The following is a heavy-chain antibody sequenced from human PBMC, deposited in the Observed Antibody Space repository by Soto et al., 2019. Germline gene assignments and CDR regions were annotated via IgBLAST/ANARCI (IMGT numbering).Heavy chain of an antibody. CDR3: ARDQSIAARFYFDY. V-gene: IGHV3-33*01. Sequence: GGSLRLSCAASGFTFSSYGMHWVRQAPGKGLEWVAVIWYDGSNKYYADSVKGRFTISRDNSKNTRYLQMNSLRAEDTAVYYCARDQSIAARFYFDYWGQGTLVTVSS. CDR1: GFTFSSYG. CDR2: IWYDGSNK. J-gene: IGHJ4*02. D-gene: IGHD6-6*01.